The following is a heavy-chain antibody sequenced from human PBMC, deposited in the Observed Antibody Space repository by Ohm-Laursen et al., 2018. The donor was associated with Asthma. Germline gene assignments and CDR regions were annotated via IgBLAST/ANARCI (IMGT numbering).Heavy chain of an antibody. CDR1: GFTFDDYA. D-gene: IGHD3-10*02. CDR3: AKDAVMFVQGAFDI. CDR2: ISWNSGSI. J-gene: IGHJ3*02. V-gene: IGHV3-9*01. Sequence: SSLRLSCAASGFTFDDYAMHWVRQAPGKGLEWVSGISWNSGSIGYADSVKGRFTISRDNAKNSLYLQMNSLRAEDTALYYCAKDAVMFVQGAFDIWGQGTMVTVSS.